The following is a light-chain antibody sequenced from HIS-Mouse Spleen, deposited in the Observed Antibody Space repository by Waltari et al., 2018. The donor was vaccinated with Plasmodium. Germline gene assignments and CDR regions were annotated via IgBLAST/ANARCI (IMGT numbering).Light chain of an antibody. CDR3: QQRSNWPPT. Sequence: EIVLTQSPATLSLSPGERASQSVSSYLAWYQQKPGQAPSILIYDASNSATGIPARFSGMGSGTDFTLTISSLEPEDFAVYYCQQRSNWPPTFGQGTRLEIK. CDR1: QSVSSY. CDR2: DAS. V-gene: IGKV3-11*01. J-gene: IGKJ5*01.